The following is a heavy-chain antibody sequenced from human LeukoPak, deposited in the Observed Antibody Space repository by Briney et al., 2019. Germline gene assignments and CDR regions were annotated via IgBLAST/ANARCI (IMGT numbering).Heavy chain of an antibody. D-gene: IGHD3-22*01. Sequence: SETLSVTCTVSGGSIGSFYWSWIRQPPGKGLQWIGYMYYSGSANYNPSLKSRVTMSVDTSKNHFSLKLSSVTAADTAVYFCALGGGYYYDSSGYPLDYWGLGTLVTVSS. CDR2: MYYSGSA. CDR1: GGSIGSFY. J-gene: IGHJ4*02. CDR3: ALGGGYYYDSSGYPLDY. V-gene: IGHV4-59*08.